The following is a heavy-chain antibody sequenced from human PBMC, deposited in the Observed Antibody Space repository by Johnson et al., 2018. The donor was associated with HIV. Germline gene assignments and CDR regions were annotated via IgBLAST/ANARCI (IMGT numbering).Heavy chain of an antibody. V-gene: IGHV3-30*04. CDR3: ARDQFGTITTGGDGAFDI. Sequence: QMQLVESGGGVVKPGGSLRLSCAASGFNFKDYYMNWVRQAPGKGLEWVAVISYDGTKKNYADSVKGRFTISKDNSRNALYLQMNSLRAEDTAVFYCARDQFGTITTGGDGAFDIWGQGTMVTVSS. D-gene: IGHD5-24*01. J-gene: IGHJ3*02. CDR1: GFNFKDYY. CDR2: ISYDGTKK.